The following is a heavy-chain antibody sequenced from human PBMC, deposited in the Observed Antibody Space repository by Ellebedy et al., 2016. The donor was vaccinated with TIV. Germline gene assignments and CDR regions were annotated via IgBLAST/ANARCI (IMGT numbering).Heavy chain of an antibody. CDR3: ARGSAEGRAFDY. D-gene: IGHD3-10*01. CDR1: GYTFTRYA. Sequence: AASVKVSCKTSGYTFTRYAIHWVRQAPGQRLAWMGWVNAGNNKTKYSEKFQGRVTMTGDTPASTAYMELSSLTSEDTAMYYCARGSAEGRAFDYWGQGTLVTVSS. V-gene: IGHV1-3*01. CDR2: VNAGNNKT. J-gene: IGHJ4*02.